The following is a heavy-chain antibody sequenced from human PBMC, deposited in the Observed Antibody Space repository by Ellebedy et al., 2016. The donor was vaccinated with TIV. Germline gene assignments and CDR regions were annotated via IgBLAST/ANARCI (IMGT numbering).Heavy chain of an antibody. Sequence: GGSLRLSXAASGFTFSSYSMNWVRQAPGKGLEWVSYISSSSSTIYYADSVKGRFTISRDNAKNSLYLQMNSLRSEDTAVYYCARGGKTYYYDSSGYDYPRRDDYWGQGTLVTVSS. CDR3: ARGGKTYYYDSSGYDYPRRDDY. D-gene: IGHD3-22*01. CDR2: ISSSSSTI. V-gene: IGHV3-48*01. CDR1: GFTFSSYS. J-gene: IGHJ4*02.